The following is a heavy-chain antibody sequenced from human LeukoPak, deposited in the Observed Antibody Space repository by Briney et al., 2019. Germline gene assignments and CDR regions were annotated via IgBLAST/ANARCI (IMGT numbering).Heavy chain of an antibody. Sequence: ASVKVSCKASGGTFSSYTISWVRQAPGQGLEWMGGIIPIFGTANYAQKLQGGVTITADKSTSTAYMELSSLRSEDTAVYYCARGLEDDAFDIWGQGTMVTVSS. CDR3: ARGLEDDAFDI. J-gene: IGHJ3*02. CDR1: GGTFSSYT. D-gene: IGHD5-24*01. CDR2: IIPIFGTA. V-gene: IGHV1-69*06.